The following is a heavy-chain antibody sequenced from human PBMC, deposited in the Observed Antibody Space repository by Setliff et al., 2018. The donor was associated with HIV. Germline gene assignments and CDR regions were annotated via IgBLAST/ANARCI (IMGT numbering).Heavy chain of an antibody. CDR1: GGSINSTSYY. CDR3: ARAPYYDYRGLAVYYFDY. D-gene: IGHD3-22*01. Sequence: SETLSLTCIVSGGSINSTSYYWGWIRQPPGQGLEWIGSISYSGDTFYNTSLKTRITISVDTSKNHLSLKVSSLTAADTAVYYCARAPYYDYRGLAVYYFDYWGQGTLVTVS. CDR2: ISYSGDT. V-gene: IGHV4-39*07. J-gene: IGHJ4*02.